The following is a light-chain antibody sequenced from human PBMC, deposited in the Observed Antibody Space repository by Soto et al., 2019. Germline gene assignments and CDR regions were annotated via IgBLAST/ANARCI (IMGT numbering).Light chain of an antibody. CDR1: SSNIGNNY. Sequence: QSVLTQPPSVSAAAGQKVTISCSGGSSNIGNNYVSWYQQLPGTAPKLHIYENNKRPSGIPDRFSGSKSGTSATLGITGLQTGDEADYYCGTWDSSLSAVVFGGGTKLTVL. V-gene: IGLV1-51*02. J-gene: IGLJ2*01. CDR3: GTWDSSLSAVV. CDR2: ENN.